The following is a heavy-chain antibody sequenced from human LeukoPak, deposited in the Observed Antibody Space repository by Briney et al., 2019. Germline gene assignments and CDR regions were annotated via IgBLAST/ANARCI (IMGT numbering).Heavy chain of an antibody. CDR2: SNHSGST. V-gene: IGHV4-34*01. Sequence: SETLSLTCAVYGGSFSGYYWSWIRQPPGKGLEWIGESNHSGSTNYNPSLKSRVTISVDTSKNQFSLKLSSVTAADTAVYSCARDEMEPFGSYYAFWGQGKVVSVSS. J-gene: IGHJ4*02. D-gene: IGHD5-24*01. CDR3: ARDEMEPFGSYYAF. CDR1: GGSFSGYY.